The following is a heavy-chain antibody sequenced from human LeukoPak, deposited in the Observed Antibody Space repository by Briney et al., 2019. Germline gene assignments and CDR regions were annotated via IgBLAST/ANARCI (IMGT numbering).Heavy chain of an antibody. CDR3: ARQYYDNTGYYYFDY. D-gene: IGHD3-22*01. CDR2: MYYSGST. Sequence: SETLSLTCTVSGGSITGSSYYWGWIRQPPGKGLEWIGSMYYSGSTYYNPSLKNRLTISVDTSKNQFSLKLTSVTAADTAVYYCARQYYDNTGYYYFDYWGQGTLVTVSS. J-gene: IGHJ4*02. CDR1: GGSITGSSYY. V-gene: IGHV4-39*01.